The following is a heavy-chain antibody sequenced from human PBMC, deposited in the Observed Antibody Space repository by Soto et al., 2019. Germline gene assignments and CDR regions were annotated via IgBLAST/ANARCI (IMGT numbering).Heavy chain of an antibody. D-gene: IGHD1-1*01. CDR1: GFMFSSAW. CDR2: IKSKSDGGAR. J-gene: IGHJ4*02. CDR3: VEGWNDF. V-gene: IGHV3-15*01. Sequence: EVQLVESGGDLVKPGGSLRLSCVTSGFMFSSAWMSWVRQAPGKGLEWVGRIKSKSDGGARDYAAPVKGRFSISRDDSKNTVYLQMNSLRAEETAVYYCVEGWNDFWGQGTLVTVSS.